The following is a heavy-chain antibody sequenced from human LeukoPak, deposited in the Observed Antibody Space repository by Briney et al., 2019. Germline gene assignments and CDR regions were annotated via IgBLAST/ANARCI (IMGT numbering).Heavy chain of an antibody. Sequence: SQTLSLTCTVSGGSISSGSYYWSWIRQPAGKGLEWIGRIYTSGSTNYNPSLKSRVTISVDTSKNPLSLKLSSVTAADTAVYYCARDRVVLWFDPWGQGTLVTVSS. D-gene: IGHD2-2*01. CDR2: IYTSGST. CDR1: GGSISSGSYY. CDR3: ARDRVVLWFDP. V-gene: IGHV4-61*02. J-gene: IGHJ5*02.